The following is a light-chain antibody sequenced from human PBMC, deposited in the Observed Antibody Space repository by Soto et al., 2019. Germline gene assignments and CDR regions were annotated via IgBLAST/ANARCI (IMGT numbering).Light chain of an antibody. CDR3: GTWDHSVSGYV. V-gene: IGLV1-51*02. Sequence: QSVLTQPPSVYAAPGQQVTISCSGSSSNIGNNYVSWFQHLPGATPKLLIYENNRRPTGIPDRFSGSKSATSATLGITGLQTGDEADYYCGTWDHSVSGYVFGTGTKVTVL. CDR2: ENN. J-gene: IGLJ1*01. CDR1: SSNIGNNY.